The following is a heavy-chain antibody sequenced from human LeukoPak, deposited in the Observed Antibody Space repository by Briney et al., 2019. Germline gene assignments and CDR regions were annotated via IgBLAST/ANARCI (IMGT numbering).Heavy chain of an antibody. CDR3: ARGSGGSKAFDP. V-gene: IGHV4-34*01. D-gene: IGHD2-15*01. Sequence: PSETLSLTCAVYGGSFSGYYWSWIRQPPGKGLEWIGEINHSGSTNYNPSLKSRVTISVDTSKNQFSLKLSSVTAADTAVYYCARGSGGSKAFDPWGQGTLVTVSS. CDR1: GGSFSGYY. CDR2: INHSGST. J-gene: IGHJ5*02.